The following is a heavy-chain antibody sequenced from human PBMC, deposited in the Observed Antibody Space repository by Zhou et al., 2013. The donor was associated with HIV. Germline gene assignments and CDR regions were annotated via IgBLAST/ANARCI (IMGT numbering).Heavy chain of an antibody. J-gene: IGHJ4*02. D-gene: IGHD3-10*01. Sequence: QVHLVQSGTDVKKPGASVKVSCKVSGYTLTELTMQWVRQAPGKGLEWMGGFDPEDGETVYAQKFQGRVAITEDTSTDTAYMDLSSLRSEDTAVYYCATEMDHYGSGSYDYWGQGTLVTVSS. CDR1: GYTLTELT. V-gene: IGHV1-24*01. CDR2: FDPEDGET. CDR3: ATEMDHYGSGSYDY.